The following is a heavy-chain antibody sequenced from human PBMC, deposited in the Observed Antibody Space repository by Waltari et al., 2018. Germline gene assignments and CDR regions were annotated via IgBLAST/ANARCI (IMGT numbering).Heavy chain of an antibody. CDR3: AHEAYDSSEYYYYYYYMDV. V-gene: IGHV2-5*01. J-gene: IGHJ6*03. CDR1: GFSLSTSGVG. D-gene: IGHD3-22*01. CDR2: IYWNDDK. Sequence: QITLKESGPTLVKPTQTLTLTCTFSGFSLSTSGVGVGWIRQPPGKALEWLALIYWNDDKRYSPSLKSRLTINKDTSKNQVVLTMTNMDPVDTATYYCAHEAYDSSEYYYYYYYMDVWGKGTTVTVSS.